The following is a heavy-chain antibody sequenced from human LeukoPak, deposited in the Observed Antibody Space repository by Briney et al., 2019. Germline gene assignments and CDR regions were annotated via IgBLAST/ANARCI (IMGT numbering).Heavy chain of an antibody. D-gene: IGHD3-22*01. CDR1: GGSFSGYY. CDR3: ARGLYIYYYDSSGYYNRHDYFDY. Sequence: PSETLSLTCAVYGGSFSGYYWSWLRQPPGKGLEWIGEINHSGSTNYNPSLKSRVTISVDTSKNQFSLKLSSVTAADTAVYYCARGLYIYYYDSSGYYNRHDYFDYWGQGTLVTVSS. CDR2: INHSGST. J-gene: IGHJ4*02. V-gene: IGHV4-34*01.